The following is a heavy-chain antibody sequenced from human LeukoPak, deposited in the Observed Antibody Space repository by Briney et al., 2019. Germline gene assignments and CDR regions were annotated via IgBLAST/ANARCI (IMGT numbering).Heavy chain of an antibody. CDR1: GFTFSSYA. CDR3: ARDIGAARYFDY. D-gene: IGHD6-13*01. V-gene: IGHV3-30-3*01. CDR2: LSSDGNSK. J-gene: IGHJ4*02. Sequence: PGGSLRLSCEASGFTFSSYAFHWVRQAPGKGLEWVAFLSSDGNSKYYADSVKGRFTISRDNSKNTLYLQMNSLRAEDTAVYYCARDIGAARYFDYWGQGTQVTASS.